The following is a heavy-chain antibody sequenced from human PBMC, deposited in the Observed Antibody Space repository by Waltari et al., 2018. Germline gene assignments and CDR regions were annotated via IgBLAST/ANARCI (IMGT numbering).Heavy chain of an antibody. CDR2: IYYSGST. CDR3: ARVKVSSSWYYYYGMDV. CDR1: GGSISSYY. D-gene: IGHD6-13*01. J-gene: IGHJ6*02. Sequence: QVQLQESGPGLVKPSETLSLTCTVSGGSISSYYWSWIRQPPGKGLEWIGYIYYSGSTNYNPSLKSRVTISVDTAKNQFSRKLSSVTAADTAVYYCARVKVSSSWYYYYGMDVWGQGTTVTVSS. V-gene: IGHV4-59*01.